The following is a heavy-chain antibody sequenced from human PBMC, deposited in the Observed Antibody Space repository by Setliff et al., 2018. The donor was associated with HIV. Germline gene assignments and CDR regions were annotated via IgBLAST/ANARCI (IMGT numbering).Heavy chain of an antibody. CDR2: ILSTGERT. D-gene: IGHD3-22*01. Sequence: PGGSLRLSCAASGFTFSNYAMSWVRQAPGEGREWVSAILSTGERTFYADSVKGRFTISRDNSKNTVYLQMNSLRAEDTAEYYCAKELAASGLGYFDSWGRGILVTVSS. CDR3: AKELAASGLGYFDS. CDR1: GFTFSNYA. J-gene: IGHJ4*02. V-gene: IGHV3-23*01.